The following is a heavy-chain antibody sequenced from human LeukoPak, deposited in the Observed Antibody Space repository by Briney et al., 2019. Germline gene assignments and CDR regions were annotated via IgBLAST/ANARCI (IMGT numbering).Heavy chain of an antibody. CDR1: GVSISSYY. V-gene: IGHV4-59*08. J-gene: IGHJ4*02. Sequence: PSETLSLTCTVSGVSISSYYWSWIRQPPGKGLEWVGYIYYSGSTNYNPSLKSRVTISVDTSKNQFSLKLSSVTAADTAVYYCAAPRRGYSYGGFDYWGQGTLVTVSS. D-gene: IGHD5-18*01. CDR2: IYYSGST. CDR3: AAPRRGYSYGGFDY.